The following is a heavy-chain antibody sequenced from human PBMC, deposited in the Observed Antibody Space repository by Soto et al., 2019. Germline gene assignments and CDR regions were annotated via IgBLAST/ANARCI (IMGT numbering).Heavy chain of an antibody. Sequence: EVQLVETGGGLIQPGGSLRLSCAASGFTVSSNYMSWVRQAPGKGLEWVSVIYSGGSTYYADSVKGRFTISRDNSKNTLYLQMNSLRAEDTAVYYCAREVQAARPDDYYYYGMDVWGQGTTVTVSS. CDR3: AREVQAARPDDYYYYGMDV. CDR2: IYSGGST. CDR1: GFTVSSNY. V-gene: IGHV3-53*02. J-gene: IGHJ6*02. D-gene: IGHD6-6*01.